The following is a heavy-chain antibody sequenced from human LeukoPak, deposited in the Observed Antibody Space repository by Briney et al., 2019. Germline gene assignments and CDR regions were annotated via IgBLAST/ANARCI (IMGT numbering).Heavy chain of an antibody. Sequence: SETLSLTCTVSGGYISSSSYYWGWIRQPPGKGLEWIGSIYYSGSTYYNPSLKSRVTISVDTSKNQFSLKLSSVTAADTAVYYCARQLGYCSSTSCSADKVDYWGQGTLVTVSS. CDR1: GGYISSSSYY. CDR2: IYYSGST. V-gene: IGHV4-39*01. D-gene: IGHD2-2*01. J-gene: IGHJ4*02. CDR3: ARQLGYCSSTSCSADKVDY.